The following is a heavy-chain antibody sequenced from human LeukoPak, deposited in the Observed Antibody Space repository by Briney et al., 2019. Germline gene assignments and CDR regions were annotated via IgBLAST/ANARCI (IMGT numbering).Heavy chain of an antibody. CDR3: ARVENYYDSSGSVTPERAFDI. J-gene: IGHJ3*02. D-gene: IGHD3-22*01. Sequence: PGGSLRLSCAATGFTVSSNYMSWVRQAPGKGLEWVSVIYGGGSTYYADSVKGRFTISRDNSKNTLYLQMNSLSAEDTAVYYCARVENYYDSSGSVTPERAFDIWGQGTMVTVSS. CDR1: GFTVSSNY. V-gene: IGHV3-53*01. CDR2: IYGGGST.